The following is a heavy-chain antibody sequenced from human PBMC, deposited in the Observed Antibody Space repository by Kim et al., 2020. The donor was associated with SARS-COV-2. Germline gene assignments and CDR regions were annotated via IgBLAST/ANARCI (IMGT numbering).Heavy chain of an antibody. V-gene: IGHV3-7*01. CDR2: IKQDGTEK. CDR3: ARETGTWYIHYFDY. Sequence: GGSLRLSCAASGFTLSTYWMSWVRQAPGKGLEWVASIKQDGTEKYYVDSVKGRLIISRDNAKNSLYLQMNSLRAEDTAMYYCARETGTWYIHYFDYWGQGNLVTVSS. CDR1: GFTLSTYW. D-gene: IGHD6-13*01. J-gene: IGHJ4*02.